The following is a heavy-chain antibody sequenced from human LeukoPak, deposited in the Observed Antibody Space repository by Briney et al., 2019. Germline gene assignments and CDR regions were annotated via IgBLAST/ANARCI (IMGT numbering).Heavy chain of an antibody. Sequence: GGSLRLSCAASGFTFSSYGMHWVRQAPGKGVEWVEVMWYDGSNKYYADSVKGRFTISRDNSKNTLYLQMNSLRAEDTAVYYCAREGAVLRYFDWLLLTPYFDYWGQGPLVTVSS. D-gene: IGHD3-9*01. J-gene: IGHJ4*02. CDR1: GFTFSSYG. CDR3: AREGAVLRYFDWLLLTPYFDY. CDR2: MWYDGSNK. V-gene: IGHV3-33*01.